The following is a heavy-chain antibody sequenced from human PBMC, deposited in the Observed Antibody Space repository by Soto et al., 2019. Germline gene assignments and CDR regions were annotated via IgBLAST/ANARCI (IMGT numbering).Heavy chain of an antibody. CDR1: GFTFSAYW. Sequence: GGSLRLCCAACGFTFSAYWMSWVRQTPGKGLEWVANIKHDGSEKYYVDSVKGRFTISRDNAKNSLFLEMNSLRAEDTAVFYCAIITRGFSMDVWGQGTTVTVSS. J-gene: IGHJ6*02. CDR3: AIITRGFSMDV. CDR2: IKHDGSEK. D-gene: IGHD1-20*01. V-gene: IGHV3-7*01.